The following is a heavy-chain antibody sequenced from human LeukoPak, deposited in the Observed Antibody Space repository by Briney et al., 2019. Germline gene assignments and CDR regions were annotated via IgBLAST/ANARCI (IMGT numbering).Heavy chain of an antibody. CDR3: ARDQTGAYGMDV. CDR2: ISYDGSNK. J-gene: IGHJ6*02. CDR1: GFTFSSYA. V-gene: IGHV3-30*04. Sequence: GSLRLSCAASGFTFSSYAMHWVRQAPGKGLEWVAFISYDGSNKYYADSVKGRFTISRDNSKNTLYLQMNSLRAEDTAVYYCARDQTGAYGMDVWGQGTTVTVSS. D-gene: IGHD3-9*01.